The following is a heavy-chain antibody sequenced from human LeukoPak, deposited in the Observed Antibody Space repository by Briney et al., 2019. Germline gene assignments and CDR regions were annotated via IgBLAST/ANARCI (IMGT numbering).Heavy chain of an antibody. CDR1: GYSIITDYY. Sequence: SETLYLSCSVSGYSIITDYYWGWIRQSPGTGLQWIGRVYTSGSTNYNPSLKSRITMSVDTSKNQFSLNLNSVTAADTAVYYCARAWYSSSSIRFDPWGPGTLVTVSS. CDR2: VYTSGST. V-gene: IGHV4-38-2*01. J-gene: IGHJ5*02. CDR3: ARAWYSSSSIRFDP. D-gene: IGHD6-6*01.